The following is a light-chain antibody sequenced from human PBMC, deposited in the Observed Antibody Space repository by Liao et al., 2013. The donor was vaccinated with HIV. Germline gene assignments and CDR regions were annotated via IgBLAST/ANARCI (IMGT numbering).Light chain of an antibody. CDR2: QDT. J-gene: IGLJ2*01. V-gene: IGLV3-21*01. CDR1: SIGSKS. Sequence: SYVLTQPSSLSVAPGKTARMTCGGNSIGSKSVHWYQQKPGQAPVLVIYQDTKRPSGIPERFSGSNSGNTATLTISGTQAMDEADYYCQAWDSITVFGGGTKLTVL. CDR3: QAWDSITV.